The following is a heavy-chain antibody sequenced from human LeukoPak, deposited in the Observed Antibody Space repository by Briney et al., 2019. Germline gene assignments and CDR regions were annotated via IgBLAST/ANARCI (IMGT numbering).Heavy chain of an antibody. D-gene: IGHD1-26*01. CDR1: GYTFADYF. CDR2: INLNTGGA. CDR3: ARDLTSTSNWEFDY. J-gene: IGHJ4*02. Sequence: ASVKVSCKASGYTFADYFIHWERQAPGQGLEWMGGINLNTGGAEYAPKFQGWVTMTRDTSISTAYVEVNRLISDDTAVYYCARDLTSTSNWEFDYWGQGTLVIVSS. V-gene: IGHV1-2*04.